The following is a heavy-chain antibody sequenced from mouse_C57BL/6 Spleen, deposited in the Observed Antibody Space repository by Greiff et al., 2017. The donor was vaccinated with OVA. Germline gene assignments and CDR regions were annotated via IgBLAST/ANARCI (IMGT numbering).Heavy chain of an antibody. J-gene: IGHJ2*01. CDR3: ARGKGGYYCDY. Sequence: QVQLQQPGAELVKPGASVKLSCKASGYTFTSYWMQWVKQRPGQGLEWIGEIDPSDSYTNYNQKFKGKATLTVDTSSSTAYMQLSSLTSEDSAVYYCARGKGGYYCDYWGQGTTLTVSS. CDR2: IDPSDSYT. CDR1: GYTFTSYW. V-gene: IGHV1-50*01.